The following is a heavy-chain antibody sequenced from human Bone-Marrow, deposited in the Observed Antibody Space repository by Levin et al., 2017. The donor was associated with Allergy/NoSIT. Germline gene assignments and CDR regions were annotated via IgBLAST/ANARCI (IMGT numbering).Heavy chain of an antibody. J-gene: IGHJ4*02. CDR3: ARVNWSWPFPQFFDY. D-gene: IGHD5-24*01. CDR1: GFTFSDHL. CDR2: MNSRGDTI. V-gene: IGHV3-11*01. Sequence: GESLKISCVASGFTFSDHLLTWIRQAPGKGLEWVSYMNSRGDTIFYADAVQGRFTISRDDARNSLFLEMNSLRAEDTAVYYCARVNWSWPFPQFFDYWGQGTPVTVSS.